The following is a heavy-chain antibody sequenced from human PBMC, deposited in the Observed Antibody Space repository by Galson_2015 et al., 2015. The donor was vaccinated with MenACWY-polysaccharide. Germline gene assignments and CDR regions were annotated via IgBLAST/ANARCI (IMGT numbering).Heavy chain of an antibody. V-gene: IGHV3-15*01. J-gene: IGHJ5*02. Sequence: SLRLSCAASGLTFNSAWMNWVRQAPGKGLEWVGRLKSKNDGGTTDFGAPVKGRFTFSRDDSKNTFYLQMGSLKIEDTAVYYCTTGGATLGSWGPGTLVTVSS. CDR2: LKSKNDGGTT. CDR1: GLTFNSAW. CDR3: TTGGATLGS. D-gene: IGHD1-26*01.